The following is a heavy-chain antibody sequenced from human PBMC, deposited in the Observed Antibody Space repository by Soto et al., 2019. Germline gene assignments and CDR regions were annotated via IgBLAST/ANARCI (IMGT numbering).Heavy chain of an antibody. CDR3: ARGETRYFDWSLWFDP. V-gene: IGHV4-59*01. Sequence: SETLSLTCTVSGGSISNYYWSWFRQPPGKGLEWIGYIYYSGSTNYNPSLKSRVTISVDTSKNQFSLKLSSVTAADTAVYYCARGETRYFDWSLWFDPWGQGTLVTAPQ. CDR2: IYYSGST. CDR1: GGSISNYY. D-gene: IGHD3-9*01. J-gene: IGHJ5*02.